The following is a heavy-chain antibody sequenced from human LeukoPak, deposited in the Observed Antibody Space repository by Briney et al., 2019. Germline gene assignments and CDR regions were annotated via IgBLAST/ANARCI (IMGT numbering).Heavy chain of an antibody. J-gene: IGHJ4*02. Sequence: SQTLSLTCAISGDSVSSNSGAWNWIRQSPSRGLEWLGKTYYRSKWYNDYAVSVKSRLTINSDTSKNQFSLQLNSVTPEDTAVYYCARAGGVGATPDYWGQGTLVTASS. V-gene: IGHV6-1*01. CDR3: ARAGGVGATPDY. CDR2: TYYRSKWYN. CDR1: GDSVSSNSGA. D-gene: IGHD1-26*01.